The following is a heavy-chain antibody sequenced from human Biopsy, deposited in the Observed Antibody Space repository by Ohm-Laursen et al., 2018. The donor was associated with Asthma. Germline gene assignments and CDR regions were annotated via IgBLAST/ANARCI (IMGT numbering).Heavy chain of an antibody. V-gene: IGHV2-5*02. CDR1: GFSLRTPGVG. CDR2: IYWDDYN. Sequence: PTQTLTLTRSFSGFSLRTPGVGVGWIRQSPGKALEWLALIYWDDYNLFRPSLKRRLTITKDPSKNQVVLTMTKMDPVDSGTYYCALSQDSGFDDHSPSWFDPWGQGTPVTVSS. CDR3: ALSQDSGFDDHSPSWFDP. J-gene: IGHJ5*02. D-gene: IGHD3-9*01.